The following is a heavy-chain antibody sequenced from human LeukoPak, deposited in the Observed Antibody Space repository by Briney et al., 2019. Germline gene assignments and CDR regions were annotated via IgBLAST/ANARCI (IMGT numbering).Heavy chain of an antibody. D-gene: IGHD3-22*01. V-gene: IGHV1-3*01. CDR2: INAGNGNT. CDR1: GYTFTTYA. CDR3: ARSALIYDYDSSDYYSNWFDP. J-gene: IGHJ5*02. Sequence: ASVKVSSTASGYTFTTYAMHWVRQAPGHRLEWMGWINAGNGNTKYSQKFQGRVTITRDTSATAAYMEPSSLRSEVTAVYYCARSALIYDYDSSDYYSNWFDPWGQGTLVTVSS.